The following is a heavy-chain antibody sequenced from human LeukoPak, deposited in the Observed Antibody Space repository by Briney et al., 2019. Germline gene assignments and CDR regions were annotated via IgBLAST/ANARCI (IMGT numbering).Heavy chain of an antibody. CDR3: ATRTAATGPHFDS. CDR1: GFTFSSYA. Sequence: GGSLRLSCAASGFTFSSYAMSWVRQASGKGLEWVSAIGGSGGNTYYADSVKGRFTISRDNSKNTFYLQITSLRPEDRAVYYCATRTAATGPHFDSWGQGTLVTVSS. D-gene: IGHD1-14*01. CDR2: IGGSGGNT. J-gene: IGHJ4*01. V-gene: IGHV3-23*01.